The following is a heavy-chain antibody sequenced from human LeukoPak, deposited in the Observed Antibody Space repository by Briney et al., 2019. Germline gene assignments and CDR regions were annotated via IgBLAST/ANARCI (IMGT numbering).Heavy chain of an antibody. CDR3: AKAPVAPKYYFDY. V-gene: IGHV3-23*01. CDR2: ISGSGGST. Sequence: GASLRLSCAASGFTFSSYAMSWVRQAPGKGLEWVLAISGSGGSTYYADSVKGRFTVSRDNSKNTLYLQMNSLRAEDTAVYYCAKAPVAPKYYFDYWGQGTLVTVSS. D-gene: IGHD6-19*01. CDR1: GFTFSSYA. J-gene: IGHJ4*02.